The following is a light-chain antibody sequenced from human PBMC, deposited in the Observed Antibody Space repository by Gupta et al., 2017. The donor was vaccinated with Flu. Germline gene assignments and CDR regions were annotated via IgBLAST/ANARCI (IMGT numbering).Light chain of an antibody. CDR2: HDN. CDR1: KLEYKY. V-gene: IGLV3-1*01. J-gene: IGLJ1*01. CDR3: QEWDRTTYG. Sequence: SYELTQPPSVSVSPGQTANITCSGDKLEYKYVSWYQLKPGQSPVMVIYHDNRRPSGIPERFSGSKSGNNATLTSSGAQPLDESYYHCQEWDRTTYGFGTGNKV.